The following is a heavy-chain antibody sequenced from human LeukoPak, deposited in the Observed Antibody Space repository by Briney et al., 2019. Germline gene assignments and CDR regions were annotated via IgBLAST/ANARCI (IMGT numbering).Heavy chain of an antibody. CDR1: GGTFSSYA. J-gene: IGHJ4*02. D-gene: IGHD3-16*02. CDR3: ARSGILYDYVWGSYRPTSSDY. Sequence: GASVKVSCKASGGTFSSYAISWVRQAPGQGLEWMGGNIPIFGTANYAQKFQGRVTITADESTSTAYMELSSLRSEDTAVYYCARSGILYDYVWGSYRPTSSDYWGQGTLVTVSS. CDR2: NIPIFGTA. V-gene: IGHV1-69*13.